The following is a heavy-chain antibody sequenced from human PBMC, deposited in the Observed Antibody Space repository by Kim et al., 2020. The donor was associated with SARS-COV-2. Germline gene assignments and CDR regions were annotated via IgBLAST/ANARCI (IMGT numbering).Heavy chain of an antibody. J-gene: IGHJ4*02. V-gene: IGHV7-4-1*02. CDR1: GYTFTSYA. CDR2: INTNTGNP. D-gene: IGHD4-17*01. CDR3: ARGGIYGDSRDPFDY. Sequence: ASVKVSCKASGYTFTSYAMNWVRQAPGQGLEWMGWINTNTGNPTYARGFTGRFVFSLDTSVSTAYLQISSLKAEDTAVYYCARGGIYGDSRDPFDYWGQGTLVTVSS.